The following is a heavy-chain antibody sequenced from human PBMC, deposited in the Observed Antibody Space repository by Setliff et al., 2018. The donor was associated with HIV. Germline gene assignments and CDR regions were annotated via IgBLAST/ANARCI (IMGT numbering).Heavy chain of an antibody. CDR1: GFIFSNYA. CDR3: ASGAADGWDLDH. J-gene: IGHJ4*02. V-gene: IGHV3-48*01. Sequence: LRLSCAGSGFIFSNYAMNWVRQAPGKGPEWVAYINAESGTYYADSVKGRFTISRDNAKNSLYMQMKSLRVEDTAVYYCASGAADGWDLDHWGQGTLVTVSS. CDR2: INAESGT. D-gene: IGHD6-19*01.